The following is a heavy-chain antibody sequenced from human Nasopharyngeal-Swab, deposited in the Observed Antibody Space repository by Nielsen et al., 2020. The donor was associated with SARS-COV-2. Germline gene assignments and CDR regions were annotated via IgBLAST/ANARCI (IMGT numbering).Heavy chain of an antibody. CDR2: IYHSGST. V-gene: IGHV4-38-2*01. CDR1: GYSISSGYY. J-gene: IGHJ6*03. D-gene: IGHD4-11*01. CDR3: ARRTRYSNYAYYYMDV. Sequence: SETLSLTCAVSGYSISSGYYWGWIRQPPGKGLEWIGSIYHSGSTYYNPSLKSRVTISVDTSKNQFSLKLSSVTAADTAVYYCARRTRYSNYAYYYMDVWGKGTTVTVSS.